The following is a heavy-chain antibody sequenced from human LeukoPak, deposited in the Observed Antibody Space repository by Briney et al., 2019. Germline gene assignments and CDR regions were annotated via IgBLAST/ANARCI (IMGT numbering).Heavy chain of an antibody. D-gene: IGHD3-10*01. CDR1: GFTFRSYA. CDR3: AKYRGFGDSYDS. J-gene: IGHJ4*02. CDR2: IGGSGGGI. Sequence: GGSLRLSCAASGFTFRSYAMSWVRQAPGMRLEWVSTIGGSGGGIYYADSVKGRFTISRDNSQNTLYLQMNSLRAEDTAVYYCAKYRGFGDSYDSWGQGTLVTVSS. V-gene: IGHV3-23*01.